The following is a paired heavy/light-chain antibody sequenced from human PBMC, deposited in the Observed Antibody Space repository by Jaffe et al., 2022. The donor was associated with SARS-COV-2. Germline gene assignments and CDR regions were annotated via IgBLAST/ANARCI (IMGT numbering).Light chain of an antibody. V-gene: IGLV3-27*01. CDR3: YCAADNTWL. CDR1: FLSRKY. J-gene: IGLJ3*02. CDR2: KET. Sequence: SYELTQPSSVSVSPGQTVRITCSGDFLSRKYARWFQQKPGQAPVLLIYKETKRPSGIPERFSGSRSGTTVTLTISGAQVDDEADYYCYCAADNTWLFGGGTRVTVL.
Heavy chain of an antibody. CDR3: ASPGDPSSNWIEPTFYYYGMDV. CDR1: GGSISISRFY. D-gene: IGHD1-20*01. CDR2: ISYSGNT. J-gene: IGHJ6*02. Sequence: QLHLQESGPALVKPSETLSLTCTVSGGSISISRFYWAWIRQPPGKGLEWIGSISYSGNTYRNPSLRSRLTISVDTSKNQFSLKLTSVTSADAAVYYCASPGDPSSNWIEPTFYYYGMDVWGQGTTVTVS. V-gene: IGHV4-39*01.